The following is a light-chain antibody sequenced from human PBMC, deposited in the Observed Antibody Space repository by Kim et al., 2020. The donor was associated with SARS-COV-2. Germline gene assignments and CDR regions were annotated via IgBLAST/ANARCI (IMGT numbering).Light chain of an antibody. CDR2: GTS. J-gene: IGKJ2*03. CDR3: HQYGGSPYS. Sequence: LSPGERAALTCRARQSVSTTDLAWYQQKPGQTPRHLIYGTSNRATGIPDRFTGSGSRTDFTLTINRLEPEDFAVYYCHQYGGSPYSFGQGTKLEI. V-gene: IGKV3-20*01. CDR1: QSVSTTD.